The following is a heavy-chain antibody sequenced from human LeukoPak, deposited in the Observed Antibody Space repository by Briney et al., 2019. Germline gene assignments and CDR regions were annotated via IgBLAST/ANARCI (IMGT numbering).Heavy chain of an antibody. CDR3: ARVRGGRSWYYYGMDV. Sequence: PGGSLRLSCAASGFTFSNFAMHWVRQAPGKGLEWVAVISYDGDNEYYADSVKGQFTISRDNSKDRLYLQMNSLRPEDTAMYYCARVRGGRSWYYYGMDVWGRGTTVIVS. CDR2: ISYDGDNE. V-gene: IGHV3-30-3*01. D-gene: IGHD3-16*01. CDR1: GFTFSNFA. J-gene: IGHJ6*02.